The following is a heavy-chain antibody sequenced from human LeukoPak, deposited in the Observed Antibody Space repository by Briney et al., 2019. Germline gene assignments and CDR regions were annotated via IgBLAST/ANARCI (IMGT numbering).Heavy chain of an antibody. J-gene: IGHJ4*02. V-gene: IGHV2-5*02. Sequence: SGPTLVNPTQTLTLTCTFSGFSLSTSGVGVGWIRQPPGEALEWLAVIYWDDDKRFSPSLKNRLTITKDTSKNQVVLTMTNMDPVDTATYFCVHNGRYCSGGTCYSLAFDYWGQGTLVTVSS. CDR3: VHNGRYCSGGTCYSLAFDY. CDR1: GFSLSTSGVG. CDR2: IYWDDDK. D-gene: IGHD2-15*01.